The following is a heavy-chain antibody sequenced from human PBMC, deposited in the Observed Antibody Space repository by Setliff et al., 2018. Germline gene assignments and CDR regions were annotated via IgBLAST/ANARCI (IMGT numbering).Heavy chain of an antibody. Sequence: GGSLRLSCAASGFTFSGHWMTWVRQAPGKGLEWVANIKQDGSDKYYVDSVKGRFTISRDNAKDSLYLQMNSLRAEDTAVYYCAKDGAQGLLWFGEFSGIQHWGQGTLVTVSS. CDR3: AKDGAQGLLWFGEFSGIQH. D-gene: IGHD3-10*01. CDR1: GFTFSGHW. J-gene: IGHJ1*01. CDR2: IKQDGSDK. V-gene: IGHV3-7*01.